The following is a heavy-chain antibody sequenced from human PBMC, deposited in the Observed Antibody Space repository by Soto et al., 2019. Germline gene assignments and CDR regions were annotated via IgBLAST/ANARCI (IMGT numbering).Heavy chain of an antibody. CDR3: AKVDDDGDYEVPRYYYNGMDV. CDR1: GFTFSSYA. Sequence: QVQLVESGGGVVQPGRSLRLSCAASGFTFSSYAMHWVRQAPGKGLEWVAVISYDGSNKYYADSVKGRFTISRDNSKNTLYLQMNGLRAEDTAVYYCAKVDDDGDYEVPRYYYNGMDVWGQGTTVTVSS. CDR2: ISYDGSNK. V-gene: IGHV3-30-3*01. J-gene: IGHJ6*02. D-gene: IGHD4-17*01.